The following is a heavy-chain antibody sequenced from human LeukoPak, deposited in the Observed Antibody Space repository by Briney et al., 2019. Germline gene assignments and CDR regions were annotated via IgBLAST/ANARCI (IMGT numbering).Heavy chain of an antibody. Sequence: GSSVKVSCKASGGTFTNYAINWVRQAPGQGLEWMGKIIPILDVTNYAQKFQGRVTITADQSTSTAYMELSGLRSEDTAVYYCAGGGGVDILTGFQYWGQGALVTVSS. CDR3: AGGGGVDILTGFQY. J-gene: IGHJ4*02. D-gene: IGHD3-9*01. CDR1: GGTFTNYA. CDR2: IIPILDVT. V-gene: IGHV1-69*04.